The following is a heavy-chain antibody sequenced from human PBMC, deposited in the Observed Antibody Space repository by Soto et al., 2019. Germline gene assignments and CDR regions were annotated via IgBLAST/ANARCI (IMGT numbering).Heavy chain of an antibody. Sequence: QVQLVESGGGVVQPGRSLRLSCAASGFTFSSYAMHWVRQAPGKGLEWVAVISYDGSNKYYADSVKGRFTISRDNSKKTLYLQMNSLRAEDTAVYYCARDPGVRPDYYDSSGYFNAYFDYWGQGTLVTVSS. CDR2: ISYDGSNK. CDR3: ARDPGVRPDYYDSSGYFNAYFDY. CDR1: GFTFSSYA. D-gene: IGHD3-22*01. J-gene: IGHJ4*02. V-gene: IGHV3-30-3*01.